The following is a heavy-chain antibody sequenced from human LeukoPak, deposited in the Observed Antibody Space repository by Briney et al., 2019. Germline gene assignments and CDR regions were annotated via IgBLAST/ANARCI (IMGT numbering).Heavy chain of an antibody. V-gene: IGHV3-7*03. CDR3: ARDCVYDFWSGYLYYYYGMDV. CDR1: GFTVSSNY. J-gene: IGHJ6*02. Sequence: GGSLRLSCAASGFTVSSNYMSWVRQAPGKGLEWVANIKQDGSEKYYVDSVKGRFAISRDNAKNSLYLQMNSLRAEDTAVYYCARDCVYDFWSGYLYYYYGMDVWGQGTTVTVSS. CDR2: IKQDGSEK. D-gene: IGHD3-3*01.